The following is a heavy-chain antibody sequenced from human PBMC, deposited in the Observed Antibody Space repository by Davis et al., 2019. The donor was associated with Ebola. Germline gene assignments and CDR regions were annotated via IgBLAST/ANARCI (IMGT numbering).Heavy chain of an antibody. D-gene: IGHD6-19*01. CDR1: GFTVSSHH. J-gene: IGHJ4*02. CDR2: IYDQST. CDR3: ATTQWLREFDN. V-gene: IGHV3-53*05. Sequence: GGSLRLSCTASGFTVSSHHMSWVRQAPGKGLEWVSVIYDQSTAYADAVSGRFIISRDKSNNTLYLEMSSLRVDDTAVYYCATTQWLREFDNWGQGTLVTVSS.